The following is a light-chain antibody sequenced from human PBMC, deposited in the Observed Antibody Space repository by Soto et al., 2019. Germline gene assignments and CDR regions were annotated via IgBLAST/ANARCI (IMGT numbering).Light chain of an antibody. Sequence: QSALTQPASVSGSPGQSITISCTGTSSDVGGYNYVSWYQQHPGKAPKLMIYDVSNRPSGVSTRFSGSKSGNTASLTISGLQAEDEADDYCSSYTSSSTLVFGGGTKLTV. J-gene: IGLJ2*01. V-gene: IGLV2-14*01. CDR1: SSDVGGYNY. CDR3: SSYTSSSTLV. CDR2: DVS.